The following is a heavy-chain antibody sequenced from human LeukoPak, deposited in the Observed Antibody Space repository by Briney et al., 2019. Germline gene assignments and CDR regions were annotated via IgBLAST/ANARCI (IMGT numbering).Heavy chain of an antibody. D-gene: IGHD5-12*01. CDR2: ISGSSIAI. CDR1: GFTFSSYG. Sequence: GGSLRLSCAASGFTFSSYGMNWVRQAPGKGLEWVSYISGSSIAINYADSVKGRFTISRDNAKNSLYLQMNGLRAEDTAVYYCATYSGYDRIFDYWGQGTLVTVSS. CDR3: ATYSGYDRIFDY. V-gene: IGHV3-48*01. J-gene: IGHJ4*02.